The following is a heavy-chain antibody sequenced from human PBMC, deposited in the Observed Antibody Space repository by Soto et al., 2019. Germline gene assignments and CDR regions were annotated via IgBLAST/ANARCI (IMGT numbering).Heavy chain of an antibody. CDR1: GFTFTSST. J-gene: IGHJ4*02. Sequence: HMPLVQSGPEVKKPGTSVKVSCKASGFTFTSSTMQWVRQARGQRLEWVGWIVVGSGNTNYAQKFQGRVTITRDMSTSTAYMELSSLRSEDTAVYYCAAGKYDFWSGYDYWGQGTQVTVSS. V-gene: IGHV1-58*02. CDR2: IVVGSGNT. CDR3: AAGKYDFWSGYDY. D-gene: IGHD3-3*01.